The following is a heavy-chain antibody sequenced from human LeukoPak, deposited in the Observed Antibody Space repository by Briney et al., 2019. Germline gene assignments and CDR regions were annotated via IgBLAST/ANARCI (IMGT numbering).Heavy chain of an antibody. CDR2: ISISGSTI. Sequence: GGSLRLSCTASGFTFSSYEMNWVRQAPGKGLEWVSYISISGSTIYYADSVRGRFTISRGNAKNSLYLQMNSLRAEDTAVYYCATSYSGWGQGTLVTVSS. J-gene: IGHJ4*02. V-gene: IGHV3-48*03. CDR1: GFTFSSYE. CDR3: ATSYSG. D-gene: IGHD6-13*01.